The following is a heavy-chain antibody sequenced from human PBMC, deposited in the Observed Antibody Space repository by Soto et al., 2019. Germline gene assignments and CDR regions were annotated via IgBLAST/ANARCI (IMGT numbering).Heavy chain of an antibody. J-gene: IGHJ6*02. D-gene: IGHD3-9*01. V-gene: IGHV1-69*13. CDR3: AGSYYDILTGYYSYYGMDV. CDR1: GGTFSSYA. Sequence: SVKVSCKASGGTFSSYAISWVRQAPGQGLEWMGGIIPIFGTANYAQKFQGRVTITADESTSTAYMELSSLRSEDTAVYYCAGSYYDILTGYYSYYGMDVWGQGTTVTVSS. CDR2: IIPIFGTA.